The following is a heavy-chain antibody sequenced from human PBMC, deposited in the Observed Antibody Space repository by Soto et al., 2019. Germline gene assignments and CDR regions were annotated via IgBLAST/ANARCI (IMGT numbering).Heavy chain of an antibody. J-gene: IGHJ4*02. CDR3: AADLDWNYIALLL. V-gene: IGHV1-58*01. CDR2: IVVGSGNT. Sequence: SVKVSCKASGFTFTSSAVQWVRQARGQRLEWIGWIVVGSGNTNYAQKFQERVTITRDMSTSTAYMELSSLRSEDTAVYYCAADLDWNYIALLLWGQGTLVTVSS. D-gene: IGHD1-7*01. CDR1: GFTFTSSA.